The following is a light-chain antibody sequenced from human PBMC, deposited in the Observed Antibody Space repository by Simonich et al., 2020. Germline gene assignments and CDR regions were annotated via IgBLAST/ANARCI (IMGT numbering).Light chain of an antibody. CDR2: EVS. J-gene: IGKJ2*01. Sequence: DLVMTRTTLSLSVTPGQPASISFKSSQSLLHSDGKTYLYCNLQKPGQSPHLLIYEVSNRFSGVPDRFRGSGSGTEFTLTISSMQAEDVAVYYCQQYYSTQYTFGQGTKLESK. CDR1: QSLLHSDGKTY. CDR3: QQYYSTQYT. V-gene: IGKV2D-29*02.